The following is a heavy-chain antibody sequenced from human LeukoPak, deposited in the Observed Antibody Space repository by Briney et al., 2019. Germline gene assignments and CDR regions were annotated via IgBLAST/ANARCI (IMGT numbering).Heavy chain of an antibody. D-gene: IGHD4-23*01. V-gene: IGHV1-69*13. Sequence: ASVKVSCKASGYTFTGYYMHWVRQAPGQGLEWMGGIIPIFGTANYAQKFQGRVTITADESTSTAYMELSSLRSEDTAVYYCARGYFGGNYPKGAYYYYYMDVWGKGTTVTISS. CDR1: GYTFTGYY. J-gene: IGHJ6*03. CDR2: IIPIFGTA. CDR3: ARGYFGGNYPKGAYYYYYMDV.